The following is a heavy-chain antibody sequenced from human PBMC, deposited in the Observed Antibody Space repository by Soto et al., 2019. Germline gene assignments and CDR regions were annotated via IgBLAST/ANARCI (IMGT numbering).Heavy chain of an antibody. J-gene: IGHJ6*02. CDR3: AKSPVTTVSTTDYYSYGMDV. Sequence: QVQLVESGGGVVQPGTSLTLSCAASGFDFSNFVMHWVRQAPGKGLECVAVIWHDASHEYYGDSVQGRFTISRDNSKHLLYLQMNSLRAEDTAVYYCAKSPVTTVSTTDYYSYGMDVWGQGTTVTVSS. D-gene: IGHD4-4*01. V-gene: IGHV3-33*06. CDR2: IWHDASHE. CDR1: GFDFSNFV.